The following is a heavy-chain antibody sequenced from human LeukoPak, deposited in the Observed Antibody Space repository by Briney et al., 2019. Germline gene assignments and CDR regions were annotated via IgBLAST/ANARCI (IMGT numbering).Heavy chain of an antibody. J-gene: IGHJ4*02. CDR2: IKQDGSEK. CDR1: GFTFSSYW. CDR3: ARRGSYSFDY. Sequence: PGGSLRLSCAAPGFTFSSYWMSWVRQAPGKGLEWVANIKQDGSEKYYVDSVKGRFTISRDNAKNSLYLQMNSLRAEDTAVYYCARRGSYSFDYWGQGTLVTVSS. V-gene: IGHV3-7*01. D-gene: IGHD1-26*01.